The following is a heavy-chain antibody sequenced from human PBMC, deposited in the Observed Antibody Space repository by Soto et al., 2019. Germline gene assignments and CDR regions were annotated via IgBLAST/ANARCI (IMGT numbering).Heavy chain of an antibody. V-gene: IGHV4-31*03. J-gene: IGHJ4*02. CDR2: IYYSGST. CDR3: AREGDLSRAALGY. CDR1: GGSISSGGYY. D-gene: IGHD6-6*01. Sequence: SETLSLTCTVSGGSISSGGYYWSWIRQHPGKGLEWIGYIYYSGSTYYNPSLKSRVTISVDTSKNQFSLKLSSVTAADTAVYYCAREGDLSRAALGYWGQGTLVTVSS.